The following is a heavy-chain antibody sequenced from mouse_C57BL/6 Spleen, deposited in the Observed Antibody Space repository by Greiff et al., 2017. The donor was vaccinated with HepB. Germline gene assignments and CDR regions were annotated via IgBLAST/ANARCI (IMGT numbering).Heavy chain of an antibody. CDR3: ARDYYYGSRGAMDY. Sequence: EVKLVESGGGLVKPGGSLKLSCAASGFTFSDYGMHWVRQAPEKGLEWVAYISSGSSTIYYADTVKGRFTISRDNAKNTLFLQMTSLRSEDTAMYYCARDYYYGSRGAMDYWGQGTSVTVSS. D-gene: IGHD1-1*01. CDR1: GFTFSDYG. V-gene: IGHV5-17*01. J-gene: IGHJ4*01. CDR2: ISSGSSTI.